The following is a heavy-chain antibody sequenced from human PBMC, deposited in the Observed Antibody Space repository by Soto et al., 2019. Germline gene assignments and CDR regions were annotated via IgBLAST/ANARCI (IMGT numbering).Heavy chain of an antibody. V-gene: IGHV1-69*13. CDR1: GXTFSSYA. Sequence: SVELSCKASGXTFSSYASSWVRQAPGQGLEWMGGIIPIFGTANYAQKFQGRVTITADESTSTAYMELSSLRSEDTAVYYCARIQYSSSYYFDYWGQGTLVT. CDR2: IIPIFGTA. J-gene: IGHJ4*02. CDR3: ARIQYSSSYYFDY. D-gene: IGHD6-6*01.